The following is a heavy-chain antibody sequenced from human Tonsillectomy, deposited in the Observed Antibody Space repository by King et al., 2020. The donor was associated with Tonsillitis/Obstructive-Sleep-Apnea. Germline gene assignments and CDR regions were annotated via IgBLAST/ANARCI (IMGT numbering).Heavy chain of an antibody. J-gene: IGHJ5*02. D-gene: IGHD5-24*01. Sequence: VQLQESGPGLVKPSETLSLTCTVSGGPISSYYWSWIRQPPGKGLEWIGYIYYSGSTNYNPSLKSRVTISVDTSKNQFSLKLSSVTAADTAVYYCARHPNSPHNWFDPWGQGTLVTVSS. V-gene: IGHV4-59*08. CDR3: ARHPNSPHNWFDP. CDR1: GGPISSYY. CDR2: IYYSGST.